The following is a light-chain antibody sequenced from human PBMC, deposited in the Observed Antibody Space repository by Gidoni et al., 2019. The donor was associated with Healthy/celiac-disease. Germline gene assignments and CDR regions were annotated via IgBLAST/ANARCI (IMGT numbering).Light chain of an antibody. V-gene: IGKV1-33*01. J-gene: IGKJ4*01. CDR2: DAS. CDR3: QQYDNLPLT. CDR1: QDIRNY. Sequence: DIQMTQSPSSLSASVGDRVTITCQASQDIRNYLNWYQQKPVKAPKLLIYDASNLEKGVPSRFSGSGSGTDFTFTISSLQPEDIATYYCQQYDNLPLTFGGGTKVEIK.